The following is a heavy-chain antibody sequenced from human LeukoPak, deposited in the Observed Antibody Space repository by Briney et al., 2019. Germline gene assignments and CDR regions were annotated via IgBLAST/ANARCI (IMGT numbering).Heavy chain of an antibody. V-gene: IGHV1-69*13. D-gene: IGHD4-17*01. CDR2: IIPIFGTA. Sequence: SVKVSCKASGGTFSSYAISWVRQAPGQGLEWMGGIIPIFGTANYAQKFQGRVTITADGSTSTAYMELSSLRSEDTAVYYCASTALSGDYEPDAFDIWGQGTMVTVSS. CDR3: ASTALSGDYEPDAFDI. CDR1: GGTFSSYA. J-gene: IGHJ3*02.